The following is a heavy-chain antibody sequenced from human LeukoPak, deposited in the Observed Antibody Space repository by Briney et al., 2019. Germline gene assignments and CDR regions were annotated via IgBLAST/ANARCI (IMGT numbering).Heavy chain of an antibody. V-gene: IGHV4-34*01. Sequence: SETLSLTCAVYGGSFSGYYWSWIRQPPGKGLEWIGEINHRGSTNYNPSLKSRVTISVDTSKNQFSLKLSSVTAADTAVYYCAREPNYYDSSGYRDAFDIWGQGTMVTVSS. CDR2: INHRGST. CDR3: AREPNYYDSSGYRDAFDI. J-gene: IGHJ3*02. D-gene: IGHD3-22*01. CDR1: GGSFSGYY.